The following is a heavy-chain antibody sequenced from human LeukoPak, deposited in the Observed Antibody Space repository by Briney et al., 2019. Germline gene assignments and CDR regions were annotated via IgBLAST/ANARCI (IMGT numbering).Heavy chain of an antibody. D-gene: IGHD3-10*01. Sequence: PGGSLRLSCAASGFTFSSYSMNRVRQAPGKGLEWVSYISSSSSTIYYADSVKGRFTISRDNAKNSLYLQMNSLRAEDTAVYYCAGDGGVLWFGELEFDPWGQGTLVTVSS. CDR2: ISSSSSTI. CDR3: AGDGGVLWFGELEFDP. V-gene: IGHV3-48*04. CDR1: GFTFSSYS. J-gene: IGHJ5*02.